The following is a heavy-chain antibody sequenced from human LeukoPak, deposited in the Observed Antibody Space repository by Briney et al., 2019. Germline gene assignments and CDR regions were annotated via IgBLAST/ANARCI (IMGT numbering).Heavy chain of an antibody. Sequence: PGRSLRLSCAASGFTFSSYAMHWVRQAPGKGLEWVAVISYDGSNKYYADSVKGRFTISRDNSKNTLYLQMNSLRDEDTAVYYCARDSLEGAIDYWGQGTLVTVSS. J-gene: IGHJ4*02. D-gene: IGHD1-1*01. CDR3: ARDSLEGAIDY. CDR1: GFTFSSYA. V-gene: IGHV3-30*01. CDR2: ISYDGSNK.